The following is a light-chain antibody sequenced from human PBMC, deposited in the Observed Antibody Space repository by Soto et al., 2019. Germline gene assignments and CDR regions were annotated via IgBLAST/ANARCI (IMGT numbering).Light chain of an antibody. CDR3: QESYSTPAVS. CDR1: QYIGIY. CDR2: ATS. J-gene: IGKJ4*01. V-gene: IGKV1-39*01. Sequence: DIQMTQSPSSLSASVGDRVTITCRASQYIGIYLNWYQHKPGKAPKLLIYATSTLQSGVPARFSGSGSGTEFTLTLSTLQAEDFATYFCQESYSTPAVSFGGGTKVDIK.